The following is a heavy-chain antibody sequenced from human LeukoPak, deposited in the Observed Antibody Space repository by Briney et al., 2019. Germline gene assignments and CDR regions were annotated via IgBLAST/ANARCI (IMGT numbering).Heavy chain of an antibody. CDR2: ISSSGSTI. CDR1: GFTFSDYY. CDR3: ARGPIPYCGGDCYSGVMDY. J-gene: IGHJ4*02. V-gene: IGHV3-11*01. Sequence: GSLRLSCAASGFTFSDYYMTWIRQAPGKGLEWVSYISSSGSTIYYADSVKGRFTISRDNAKNSLYLQMNSLRAEDTAVYYCARGPIPYCGGDCYSGVMDYWGQGTLVTVSS. D-gene: IGHD2-21*02.